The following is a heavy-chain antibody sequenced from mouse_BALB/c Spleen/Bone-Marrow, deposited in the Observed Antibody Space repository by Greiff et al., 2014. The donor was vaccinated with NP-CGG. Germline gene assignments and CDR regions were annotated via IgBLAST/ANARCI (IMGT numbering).Heavy chain of an antibody. CDR3: ARVFYDSTSVY. V-gene: IGHV1-87*01. D-gene: IGHD1-1*01. Sequence: QVQLQQSGAELARPGASVKLSCKASGYTFTGYWMQWVKQRPGQGLEWIGIVYPGDGDTRYTQKFKGEATLTADKSSSTAYMQLRNLASEDSAVYYCARVFYDSTSVYWGQGTTLTVSS. J-gene: IGHJ2*01. CDR1: GYTFTGYW. CDR2: VYPGDGDT.